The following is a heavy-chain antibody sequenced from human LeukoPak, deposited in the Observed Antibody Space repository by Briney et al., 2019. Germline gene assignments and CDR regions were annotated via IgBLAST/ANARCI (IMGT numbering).Heavy chain of an antibody. D-gene: IGHD3-22*01. J-gene: IGHJ4*02. V-gene: IGHV1-46*03. CDR2: INPSGGST. CDR3: ARGDYYDSSGYYYGFGD. CDR1: GYTFTSYY. Sequence: ASVKVSCKASGYTFTSYYMHWVRQAPGQGLEWRGIINPSGGSTSYAQKFQGRVTMTRDTSTSTVYMELSSLRSEDTAVYYCARGDYYDSSGYYYGFGDWGQGTLVTVSS.